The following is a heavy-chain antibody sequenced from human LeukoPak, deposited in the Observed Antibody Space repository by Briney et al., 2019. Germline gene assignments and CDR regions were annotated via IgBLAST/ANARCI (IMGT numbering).Heavy chain of an antibody. V-gene: IGHV3-21*01. D-gene: IGHD1-26*01. CDR1: GFTFSSFT. CDR3: ARGGSDPVSGRYYGGGAFDI. CDR2: ISSSSRYI. Sequence: GGPLRLSCAASGFTFSSFTMNWVRQAPGKGLEWVSSISSSSRYIYYGDSVMGQFTISRDNAKNSLYLQMNSLRAEDTAVYYCARGGSDPVSGRYYGGGAFDIWGQGTMVTVSS. J-gene: IGHJ3*02.